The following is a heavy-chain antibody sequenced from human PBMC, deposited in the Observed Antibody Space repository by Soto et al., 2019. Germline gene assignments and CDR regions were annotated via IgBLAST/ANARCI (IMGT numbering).Heavy chain of an antibody. D-gene: IGHD1-7*01. V-gene: IGHV2-5*02. CDR3: AHSRPGTGYNDYCNDV. J-gene: IGHJ6*02. CDR2: VYWDDEK. Sequence: QITLKESGPTLVKPTQTLTLTCTFSGFSLSTSGVGVGWIRQPPGKALECLALVYWDDEKRYSPSLKSRPTIAKDLSKNLVGHTMTNMERLDTDTYYSAHSRPGTGYNDYCNDVWGQGTTLTVS. CDR1: GFSLSTSGVG.